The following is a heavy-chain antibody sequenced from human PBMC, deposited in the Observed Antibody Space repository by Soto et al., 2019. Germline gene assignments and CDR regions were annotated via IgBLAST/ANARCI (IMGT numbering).Heavy chain of an antibody. CDR2: IIPIFGTA. J-gene: IGHJ5*02. V-gene: IGHV1-69*01. D-gene: IGHD1-26*01. Sequence: QVQLVQSGAEVKKPGSSVKVSCKASGGTFSSYAICWVRQAPGQGLEWMGGIIPIFGTANYAQKFQGRVTITADESTRTAYMEPSSLRSEDTAVYYCAREVGATLNWFDPWGQGTLVTVSS. CDR3: AREVGATLNWFDP. CDR1: GGTFSSYA.